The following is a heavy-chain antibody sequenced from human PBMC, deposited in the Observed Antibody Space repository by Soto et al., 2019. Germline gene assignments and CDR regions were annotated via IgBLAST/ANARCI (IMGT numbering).Heavy chain of an antibody. D-gene: IGHD3-22*01. Sequence: ESGGGLVKPGRSLRLSCTASGFTFGDYAMSWFRQAPGKGLEWVGFIRSKAYGGTTEYAASVKGRFTISRDDSKSIAYLQMNSLKTEDTAVYYCTRDLYYDSSGYYYYWGQGTLVTVSS. V-gene: IGHV3-49*05. CDR1: GFTFGDYA. CDR3: TRDLYYDSSGYYYY. CDR2: IRSKAYGGTT. J-gene: IGHJ4*02.